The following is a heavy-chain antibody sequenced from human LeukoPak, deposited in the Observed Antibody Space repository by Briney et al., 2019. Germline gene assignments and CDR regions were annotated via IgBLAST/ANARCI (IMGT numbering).Heavy chain of an antibody. D-gene: IGHD6-6*01. Sequence: ASVKVSCKASGYTFTGYYMHWVRQAPGQGLEWMGWINPNSGGTNYAQKFQGRVTMTRDTSISTAYMELSRLRSDDTAVYYCARERTAARNWFDPWGQGTLVTVSS. CDR2: INPNSGGT. J-gene: IGHJ5*02. CDR1: GYTFTGYY. V-gene: IGHV1-2*02. CDR3: ARERTAARNWFDP.